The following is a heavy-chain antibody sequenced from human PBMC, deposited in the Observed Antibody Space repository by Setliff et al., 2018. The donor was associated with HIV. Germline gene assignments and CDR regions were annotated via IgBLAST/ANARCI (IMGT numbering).Heavy chain of an antibody. D-gene: IGHD5-18*01. V-gene: IGHV4-39*01. Sequence: PSETLSLTCTVSGGSISSSSYYWGWIRQPPGKGLEWIGSIYYSGSTYYNPSLKSRVTISVDTSKNQFSLRLSSVTAADTAVYYCARGLSVYSYANVYYYHGMDVWGQGTTVTVSS. CDR1: GGSISSSSYY. CDR3: ARGLSVYSYANVYYYHGMDV. CDR2: IYYSGST. J-gene: IGHJ6*02.